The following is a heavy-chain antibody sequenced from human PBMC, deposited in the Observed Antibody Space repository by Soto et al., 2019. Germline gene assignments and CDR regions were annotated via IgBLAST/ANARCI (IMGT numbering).Heavy chain of an antibody. J-gene: IGHJ5*02. CDR3: ARRGYSYGYWCDP. Sequence: QVQLVQSGAEVKKPGASVKVSCKASGYTFTSYYMHWVRQAPGQGLEWMGIINPSGGSTSYAQKFQGSVTLTRDTSTSTVYMELSSVRSEDTAVYYCARRGYSYGYWCDPWGQGTLVTVSS. CDR1: GYTFTSYY. V-gene: IGHV1-46*01. D-gene: IGHD5-18*01. CDR2: INPSGGST.